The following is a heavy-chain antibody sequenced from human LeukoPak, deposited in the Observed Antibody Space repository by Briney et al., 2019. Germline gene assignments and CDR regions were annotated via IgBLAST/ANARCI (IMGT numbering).Heavy chain of an antibody. CDR2: ISGSGGST. CDR3: ARRGGRNGWGDFDY. Sequence: GGSLRLSCTASGFTFSSYAMSWVRQAPGKGLEWVSAISGSGGSTYYADSVQGRFTIPRDTSRNSLSLHMNSLRAEDTAVYFCARRGGRNGWGDFDYWGQGTLVTVSS. J-gene: IGHJ4*02. D-gene: IGHD3-10*01. V-gene: IGHV3-23*01. CDR1: GFTFSSYA.